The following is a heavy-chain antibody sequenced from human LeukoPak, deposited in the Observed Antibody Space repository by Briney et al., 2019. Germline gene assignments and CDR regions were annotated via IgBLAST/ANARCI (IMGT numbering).Heavy chain of an antibody. CDR2: IIPIFGTA. CDR3: ARGLYYDSSGYRSSTPVDY. V-gene: IGHV1-69*01. J-gene: IGHJ4*02. CDR1: GGTFSSYA. D-gene: IGHD3-22*01. Sequence: SVKVSCKASGGTFSSYAISWVRQAPGQGLEWMGGIIPIFGTANYAQKFQGRVTITADESTSTAYMELCSLRSEDTAVYYCARGLYYDSSGYRSSTPVDYWGQGTLVTVSS.